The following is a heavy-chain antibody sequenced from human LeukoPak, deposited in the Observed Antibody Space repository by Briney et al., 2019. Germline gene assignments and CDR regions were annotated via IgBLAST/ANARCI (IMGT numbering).Heavy chain of an antibody. CDR2: ISAYNGNT. CDR3: ASAGVDYYDSSYYFDY. Sequence: ASVKVSCKASGGTFSSYAISWVRQAPGQGLEWMGWISAYNGNTNYAQKLQGRVTMTTDTSTSTAYMELRSLRSDDTAVYYCASAGVDYYDSSYYFDYWGQGTLVTVSS. J-gene: IGHJ4*02. CDR1: GGTFSSYA. D-gene: IGHD3-22*01. V-gene: IGHV1-18*01.